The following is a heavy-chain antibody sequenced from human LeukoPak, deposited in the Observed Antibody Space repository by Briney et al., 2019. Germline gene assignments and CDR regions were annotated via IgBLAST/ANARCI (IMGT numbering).Heavy chain of an antibody. V-gene: IGHV3-23*01. CDR3: AKVSGGGLYYDGMDV. J-gene: IGHJ6*02. D-gene: IGHD1-14*01. Sequence: GGSLRLSCAASGFTFNNYAMNWVRQAPGKGLEWVSVISGSGGTTYYADSVKGRFTISRDSSKNTLYLQMNSLRAEDTAVYYCAKVSGGGLYYDGMDVWGQGATVTVSS. CDR1: GFTFNNYA. CDR2: ISGSGGTT.